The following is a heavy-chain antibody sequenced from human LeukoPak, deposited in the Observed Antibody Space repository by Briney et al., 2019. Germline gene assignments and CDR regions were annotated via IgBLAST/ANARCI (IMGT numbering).Heavy chain of an antibody. CDR2: IDPSDSYT. CDR3: ARHHPLTYCSSTGCPVDAFDI. D-gene: IGHD2-2*01. CDR1: GYSFTSYW. V-gene: IGHV5-10-1*01. J-gene: IGHJ3*02. Sequence: GESLRISCKGSGYSFTSYWISWVRQMPGKGLEWMGRIDPSDSYTNYSPSFQGHVTISADKSISTAYLQWSSLKASDTAMYYCARHHPLTYCSSTGCPVDAFDIWGQGTMVTVSS.